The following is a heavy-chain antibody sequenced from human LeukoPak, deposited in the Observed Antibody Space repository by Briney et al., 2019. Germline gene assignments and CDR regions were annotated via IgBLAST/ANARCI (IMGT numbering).Heavy chain of an antibody. Sequence: PSETLSLTCTVSGASISSYYWSWLRQPPGGTLEWIGHIYYSGSTKYNPSLQSRVSISVDTSKRQFYLKLSGVTASDTAIYYCARYYDNSGYRAYYLDSWGQGALVTVSS. J-gene: IGHJ4*02. CDR2: IYYSGST. V-gene: IGHV4-59*08. CDR1: GASISSYY. CDR3: ARYYDNSGYRAYYLDS. D-gene: IGHD3-9*01.